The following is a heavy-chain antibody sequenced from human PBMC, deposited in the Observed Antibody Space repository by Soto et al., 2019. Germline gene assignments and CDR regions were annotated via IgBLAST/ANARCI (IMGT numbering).Heavy chain of an antibody. D-gene: IGHD1-1*01. CDR1: GGSITSGGYY. Sequence: SETLSLTCAVSGGSITSGGYYWSWIRQPPGKGLEWIGEINHSGSTNYNPSLKSRVMMSVDTSKKQFSLRLRSVTAADTAVYYCVRDGTKTLRDWFDPWGQGISVTVSS. CDR2: INHSGST. J-gene: IGHJ5*02. CDR3: VRDGTKTLRDWFDP. V-gene: IGHV4-34*01.